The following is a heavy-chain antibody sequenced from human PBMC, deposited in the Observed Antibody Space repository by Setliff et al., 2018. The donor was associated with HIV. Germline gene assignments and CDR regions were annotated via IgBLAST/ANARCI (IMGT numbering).Heavy chain of an antibody. CDR2: IIPILGIA. CDR1: GGTFSSYA. Sequence: ASVKVSCKASGGTFSSYAISWVRQAPGQGLEWMGGIIPILGIANYAQKFQGRVTITADESTSTAYMELSSLRSEDTAVYYCAEAGMVRGQDAFDIWGQGTMVTVS. J-gene: IGHJ3*02. CDR3: AEAGMVRGQDAFDI. D-gene: IGHD3-10*01. V-gene: IGHV1-69*10.